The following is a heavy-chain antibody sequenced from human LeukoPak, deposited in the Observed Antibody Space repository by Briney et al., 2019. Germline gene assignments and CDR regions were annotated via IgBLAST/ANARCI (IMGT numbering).Heavy chain of an antibody. J-gene: IGHJ3*02. V-gene: IGHV3-21*01. CDR1: GCTFSSYS. D-gene: IGHD3-10*01. CDR3: ARELPITMVRGVILSRAFDI. Sequence: PGGSLTLSCAASGCTFSSYSMNWVRQAPGKGLEWVGYISNSSYIYYSDSVKGRFTISRDNAKNSLYLQMNSLSAEDTAVYYCARELPITMVRGVILSRAFDIWGQGTMVTVSS. CDR2: ISNSSYI.